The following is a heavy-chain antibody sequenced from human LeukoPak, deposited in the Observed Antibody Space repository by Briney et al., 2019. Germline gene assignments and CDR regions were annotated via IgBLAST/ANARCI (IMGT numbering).Heavy chain of an antibody. D-gene: IGHD5-12*01. Sequence: SVKVSCKASGGTFSSYAISWVRQAPGQGLEWMGRIIPILGIANYAQKFQGRVTITADKSTSTAYMELSSLRSEDTAVYYRASSAAIVATTIDYWGQGTLVTVSS. V-gene: IGHV1-69*04. CDR1: GGTFSSYA. CDR2: IIPILGIA. J-gene: IGHJ4*02. CDR3: ASSAAIVATTIDY.